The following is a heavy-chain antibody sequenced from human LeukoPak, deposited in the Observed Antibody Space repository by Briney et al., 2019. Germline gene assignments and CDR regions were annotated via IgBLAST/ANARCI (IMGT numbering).Heavy chain of an antibody. Sequence: GGSLRLSCAASGFTFPSYAMSWVRQAPGKGLEWVSAISGRGDRTYYADSVKGRFTISRDNSKSTLYLQMNSLRAEDTAVYYCAKDRGDYGDRLRFDPWGQGTLVTVSS. CDR1: GFTFPSYA. J-gene: IGHJ5*02. CDR3: AKDRGDYGDRLRFDP. V-gene: IGHV3-23*01. D-gene: IGHD4-17*01. CDR2: ISGRGDRT.